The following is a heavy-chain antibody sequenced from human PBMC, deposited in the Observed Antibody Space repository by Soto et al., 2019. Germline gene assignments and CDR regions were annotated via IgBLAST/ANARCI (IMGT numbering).Heavy chain of an antibody. J-gene: IGHJ6*02. CDR2: ISYDGSNK. CDR1: GFTFSNYG. Sequence: VGSLRLSCAASGFTFSNYGIHWVRQAPGKGLEWVAVISYDGSNKYYADSVKGRFTISRDNSKSTLYLQMNSLRAEDTALYYCAKGRSYYSYYGVDVWGQGTTVTVSS. CDR3: AKGRSYYSYYGVDV. V-gene: IGHV3-30*18.